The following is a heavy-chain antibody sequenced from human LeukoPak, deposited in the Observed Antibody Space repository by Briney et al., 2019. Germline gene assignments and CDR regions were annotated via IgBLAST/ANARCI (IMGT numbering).Heavy chain of an antibody. CDR1: GYTFTSYG. J-gene: IGHJ4*02. CDR2: ISAYNGNT. Sequence: GASVKVSCKASGYTFTSYGISWVRQAPGQGLEWMGWISAYNGNTNYAQKIQGRVTMTVDTYTNTAHMELRSLNSDDTAVYYCARGAGYDYVWESYRFFDYWGQGALVTVCS. D-gene: IGHD3-16*02. CDR3: ARGAGYDYVWESYRFFDY. V-gene: IGHV1-18*01.